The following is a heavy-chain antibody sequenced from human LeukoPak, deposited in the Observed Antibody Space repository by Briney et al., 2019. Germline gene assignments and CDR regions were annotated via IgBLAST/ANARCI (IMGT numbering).Heavy chain of an antibody. CDR2: ISSYGGST. CDR1: GFSFSSYT. V-gene: IGHV3-64D*09. J-gene: IGHJ4*02. D-gene: IGHD6-13*01. Sequence: GGSLRLSCAASGFSFSSYTMNWVRQAPGKGLEYVSAISSYGGSTYYADSVKGRFIISRDNSKNTLYLQMSSMRAEDTAVYYCAIAASGTLADYWGQRTLVTVSS. CDR3: AIAASGTLADY.